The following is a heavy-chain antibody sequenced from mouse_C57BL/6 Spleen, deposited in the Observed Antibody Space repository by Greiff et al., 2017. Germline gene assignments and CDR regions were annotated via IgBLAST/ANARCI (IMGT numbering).Heavy chain of an antibody. CDR3: ARSGVTAHWYFEV. Sequence: QVQLKQSGAELVRPGTSVKVSCKASGYAFTNYLIEWVKQRPGQGLEWIGVINPGSGGTNYNEKFKGKAILTADKSSSAAYMQLSSLTAEDSAVYFCARSGVTAHWYFEVWGTGTTVTVSS. CDR2: INPGSGGT. CDR1: GYAFTNYL. V-gene: IGHV1-54*01. D-gene: IGHD2-2*01. J-gene: IGHJ1*03.